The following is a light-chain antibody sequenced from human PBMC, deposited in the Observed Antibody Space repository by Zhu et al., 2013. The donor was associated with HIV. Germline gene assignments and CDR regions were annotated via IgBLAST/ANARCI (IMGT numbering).Light chain of an antibody. CDR1: QGISSY. Sequence: DVQMTQSPSSLSASVGDRVTITCRASQGISSYLAWFQQKPGKAPKSLIYGASSLQSGVSSKFSGSGSGTDFTLTISSLQPEDSATYYCQQYNSFPFTFGPGTKVD. CDR3: QQYNSFPFT. CDR2: GAS. J-gene: IGKJ3*01. V-gene: IGKV1-16*02.